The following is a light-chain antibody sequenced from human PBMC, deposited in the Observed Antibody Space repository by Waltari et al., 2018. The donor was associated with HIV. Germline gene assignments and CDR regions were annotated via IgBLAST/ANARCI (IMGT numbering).Light chain of an antibody. CDR3: QQYGRSVT. CDR1: QSVSSSY. V-gene: IGKV3-20*01. J-gene: IGKJ4*01. CDR2: GAS. Sequence: EIVLTQSPGTLSLSPGERATLSCRASQSVSSSYLAWYQQKPGQAPRLLIYGASRRATGIPDRFSGSGSGTDFTLTISRLEPEDVAVYYCQQYGRSVTFGGGTKVEIK.